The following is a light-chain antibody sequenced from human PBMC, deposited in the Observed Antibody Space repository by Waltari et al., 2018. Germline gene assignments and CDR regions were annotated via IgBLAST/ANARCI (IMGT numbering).Light chain of an antibody. J-gene: IGKJ3*01. Sequence: AIQLTNSPSSLSAPVGTELPITCRASQGISSALAWYQQKPGKAPKLLIYDASSLESGVPSRFSGSGSGTDFTLTISSLQPEDFATYYCQQFNSYPLTFGPGTKVDIK. CDR1: QGISSA. V-gene: IGKV1-13*02. CDR3: QQFNSYPLT. CDR2: DAS.